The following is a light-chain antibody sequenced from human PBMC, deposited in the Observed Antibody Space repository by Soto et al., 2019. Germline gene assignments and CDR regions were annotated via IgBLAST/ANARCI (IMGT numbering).Light chain of an antibody. Sequence: DIQVTQSPSSVSASVVDRITITFLASQDIGGRLAWFQQKPGKAPQYLIQAASILQSGVPSRFSGSGSGTEFILTINNLQPEDFASYFRLQVYSFPRTFGLGTKVDIK. V-gene: IGKV1-12*01. CDR1: QDIGGR. CDR3: LQVYSFPRT. J-gene: IGKJ1*01. CDR2: AAS.